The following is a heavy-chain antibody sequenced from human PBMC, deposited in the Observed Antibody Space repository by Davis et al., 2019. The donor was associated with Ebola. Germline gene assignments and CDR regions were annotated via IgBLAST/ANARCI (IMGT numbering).Heavy chain of an antibody. D-gene: IGHD3-10*01. CDR1: GGSFSGYY. V-gene: IGHV4-34*01. CDR3: ARDMLLVRGVIISNWFDP. CDR2: IYYSGST. J-gene: IGHJ5*02. Sequence: MPSETLSLTCAVYGGSFSGYYWSWIRQPPGKGLEWIGSIYYSGSTYYNPSLKSRVTISVDTSKNQFSPKLSSVTAADTAVYYCARDMLLVRGVIISNWFDPWGQGTLVTISS.